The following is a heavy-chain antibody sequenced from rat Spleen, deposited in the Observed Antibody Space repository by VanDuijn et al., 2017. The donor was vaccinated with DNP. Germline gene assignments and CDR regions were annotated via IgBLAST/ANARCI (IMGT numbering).Heavy chain of an antibody. Sequence: EVQLVESGGDLVRPGGSLKLSCTASGFTFSVYNMAWVRQSPRTGLEWVATISYEGSSTYYRDSVTGRFTISRDNVKNNLYLEMDSLRPEDTATYYFASPISRGTWWFAYWGRGTLVTVSS. D-gene: IGHD4-3*01. J-gene: IGHJ3*01. CDR3: ASPISRGTWWFAY. CDR2: ISYEGSST. CDR1: GFTFSVYN. V-gene: IGHV5-7*01.